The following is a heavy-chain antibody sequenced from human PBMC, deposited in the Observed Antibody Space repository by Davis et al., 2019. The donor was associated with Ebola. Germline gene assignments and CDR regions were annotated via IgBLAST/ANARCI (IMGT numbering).Heavy chain of an antibody. CDR1: GLTFSTYW. V-gene: IGHV3-7*01. Sequence: PGGSLRLSCEASGLTFSTYWMSWVRQAPGKGLEWVANIKQDGGEKYYVDSAKGRFTLSRDNFMNTLDLQMNSLRPEDTAVYYCAKEGAWGNWYLDLWGRGTLVTVSS. J-gene: IGHJ2*01. CDR2: IKQDGGEK. D-gene: IGHD3-16*01. CDR3: AKEGAWGNWYLDL.